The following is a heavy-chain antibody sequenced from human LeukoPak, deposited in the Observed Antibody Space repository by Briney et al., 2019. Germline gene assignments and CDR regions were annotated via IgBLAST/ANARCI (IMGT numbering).Heavy chain of an antibody. Sequence: PGGSLRLSCAASGFTFSSYGMHWVRQAPGKGLEWVSAISGSGGSTYYADSVKGRFTISRDNSKNTLYLQMNSLRAEDTAVYYCAKDGGGSYPTSLDYWGQGTLVTVSS. J-gene: IGHJ4*02. CDR3: AKDGGGSYPTSLDY. CDR1: GFTFSSYG. D-gene: IGHD1-26*01. V-gene: IGHV3-23*01. CDR2: ISGSGGST.